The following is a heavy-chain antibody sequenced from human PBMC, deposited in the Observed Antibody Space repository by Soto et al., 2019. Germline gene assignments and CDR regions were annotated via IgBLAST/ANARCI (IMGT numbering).Heavy chain of an antibody. Sequence: QVQLVQSGAEVRKPGASVKVSCKASGYTFSDYYIHWVRQAPGQGLEWMGWINPNSGGTKYAPKFQGWVNMTRDTSITPAYMELRSLRSGDTAVYYCAREPATAKPEGVDFWGQGTLVTVSS. CDR2: INPNSGGT. J-gene: IGHJ4*02. D-gene: IGHD1-1*01. CDR3: AREPATAKPEGVDF. CDR1: GYTFSDYY. V-gene: IGHV1-2*04.